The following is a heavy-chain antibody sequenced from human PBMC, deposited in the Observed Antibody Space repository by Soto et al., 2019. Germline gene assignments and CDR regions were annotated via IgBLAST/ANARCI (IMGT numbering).Heavy chain of an antibody. CDR3: AKDRIVMIRGVMNYYGMDV. CDR2: ILYDGSDK. Sequence: QVQLVESGGGVVQPGRSLRLSCAASGFTFSNYGMHWVRQAPGKGLEWVAFILYDGSDKYFADSVKGRFTISRDNSKTTLDLQMNSLRAEDTAVYYCAKDRIVMIRGVMNYYGMDVWGQGTTVTFSS. CDR1: GFTFSNYG. V-gene: IGHV3-30*18. D-gene: IGHD3-10*01. J-gene: IGHJ6*02.